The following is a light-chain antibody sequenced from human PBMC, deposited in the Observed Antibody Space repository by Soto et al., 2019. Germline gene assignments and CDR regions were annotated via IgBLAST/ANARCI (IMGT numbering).Light chain of an antibody. CDR1: TSDIGSYNR. CDR3: DSYTTRSTYV. CDR2: DVG. Sequence: QSALTQPPSVSGSPGQSLIISCSGTTSDIGSYNRVSWYQQTPGTAPKLIIYDVGSRPSGVPDRFSGSKSGNTASLTISGLQDEDEADYYCDSYTTRSTYVFGTGTKVTVL. V-gene: IGLV2-18*02. J-gene: IGLJ1*01.